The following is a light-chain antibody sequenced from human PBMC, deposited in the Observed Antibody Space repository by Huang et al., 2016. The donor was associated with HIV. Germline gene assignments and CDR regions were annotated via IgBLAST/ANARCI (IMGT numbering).Light chain of an antibody. J-gene: IGKJ4*01. CDR2: GAT. CDR3: QQFGDPFT. Sequence: EVVLMQSPGILSLSLGESAPLAWKATQVVSSSYLAGYQQNPGQAPRLLLHGATSRASSIPDRCSGSGSGADFTLIINRLEPEDFAMYYCQQFGDPFTFGGGTKVEI. V-gene: IGKV3-20*01. CDR1: QVVSSSY.